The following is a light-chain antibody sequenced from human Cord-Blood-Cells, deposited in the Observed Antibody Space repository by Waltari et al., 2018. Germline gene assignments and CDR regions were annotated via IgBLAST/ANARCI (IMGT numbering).Light chain of an antibody. V-gene: IGLV2-14*01. CDR3: SSYTSSSTLV. J-gene: IGLJ1*01. Sequence: QSALTQPASVSGSPGQSITISCTGTSSDVGGYNYVSWYQQHPGKAPKLMIYEVSKRPSGVSNRFSGSKAGNPASLTISGLQAEDEADYYCSSYTSSSTLVFGTGTKVTVL. CDR2: EVS. CDR1: SSDVGGYNY.